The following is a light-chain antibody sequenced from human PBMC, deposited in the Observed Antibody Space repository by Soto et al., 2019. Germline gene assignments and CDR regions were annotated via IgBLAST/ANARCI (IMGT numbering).Light chain of an antibody. Sequence: ALTQSLDTLSVSPEGSAALSGRASQSINSNLAWYRHRPGQAPRLLIYRASTRAAGLPDRFSGSGSGTEFTLTISNLQSEDLAVYYCQQYNNLFITFCQGTLLAI. J-gene: IGKJ5*01. V-gene: IGKV3-15*01. CDR3: QQYNNLFIT. CDR2: RAS. CDR1: QSINSN.